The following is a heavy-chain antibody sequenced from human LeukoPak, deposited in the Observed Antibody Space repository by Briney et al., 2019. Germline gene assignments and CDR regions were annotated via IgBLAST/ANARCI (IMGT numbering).Heavy chain of an antibody. D-gene: IGHD3-22*01. J-gene: IGHJ4*02. CDR1: GFTFDDYA. Sequence: GGSLRLSCAASGFTFDDYAMHWVRQAPGKGLEWVSLISWDGGSTYYADSVKGRFTISRDNSKNSLYLQMNGLRAEDTALYYCAKGAGDSSGYWDYWGQGTLVTVSS. CDR2: ISWDGGST. CDR3: AKGAGDSSGYWDY. V-gene: IGHV3-43D*03.